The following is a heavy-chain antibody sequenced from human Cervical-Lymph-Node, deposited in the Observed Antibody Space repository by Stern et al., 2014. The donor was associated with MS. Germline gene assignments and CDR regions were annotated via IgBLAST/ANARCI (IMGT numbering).Heavy chain of an antibody. D-gene: IGHD1-20*01. Sequence: QVQLGQSGAEVKKPGASVKVSCKASGYTFTSYYMHWVRQAPGQGLEWMGIINPSGGSTSYAQKFQGRVTMTRDTSTSTVYMELSSLRSEDTAVYYCARVPGYNWNDVWCYGMDVWGQGTTVTVSS. CDR3: ARVPGYNWNDVWCYGMDV. CDR2: INPSGGST. CDR1: GYTFTSYY. J-gene: IGHJ6*02. V-gene: IGHV1-46*01.